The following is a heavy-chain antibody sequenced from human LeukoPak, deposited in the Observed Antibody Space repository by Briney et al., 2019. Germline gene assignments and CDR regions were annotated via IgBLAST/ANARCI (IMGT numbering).Heavy chain of an antibody. D-gene: IGHD3-9*01. Sequence: PGGSLRLSCAASGFTFSSYSMNWVRQAPGKGLEWVSSISSSSSYIYYADSVKGRFTISRDNAKNSLYLQMNSLRAEDTAVYYCARGGDSVLRYFDLDYWGQGTLVTVSS. CDR1: GFTFSSYS. CDR2: ISSSSSYI. CDR3: ARGGDSVLRYFDLDY. V-gene: IGHV3-21*01. J-gene: IGHJ4*02.